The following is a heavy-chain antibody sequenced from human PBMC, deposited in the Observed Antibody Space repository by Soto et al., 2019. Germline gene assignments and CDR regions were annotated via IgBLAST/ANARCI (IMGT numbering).Heavy chain of an antibody. V-gene: IGHV3-9*01. Sequence: DVQLVESGGGLVQPGRSLRLSCAASGFTFDDYAMHWVRQAPGKGLEWVSGISWNSGSIGYADSVKGRFTISRDNAKNSLYLQMNSLRAEDTALYYCAVAGYYYYYMDVWGKGTTVTVSS. D-gene: IGHD6-19*01. CDR2: ISWNSGSI. J-gene: IGHJ6*03. CDR3: AVAGYYYYYMDV. CDR1: GFTFDDYA.